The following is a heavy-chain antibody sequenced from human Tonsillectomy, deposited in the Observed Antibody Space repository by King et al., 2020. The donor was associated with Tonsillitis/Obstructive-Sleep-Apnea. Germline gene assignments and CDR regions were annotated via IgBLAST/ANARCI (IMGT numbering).Heavy chain of an antibody. CDR1: GFSLSTSEMC. V-gene: IGHV2-70*11. D-gene: IGHD2/OR15-2a*01. CDR2: IDWDDDK. Sequence: VTLQESGPALVKPTQTLTLTCTFSGFSLSTSEMCVSWIRQAPGKALEWLARIDWDDDKYYSTSLKTRLTISKDTSKNQVVLTMTNMDPVDTATYYCARIGLLGYAYMDVWGKGTTVTVSS. J-gene: IGHJ6*04. CDR3: ARIGLLGYAYMDV.